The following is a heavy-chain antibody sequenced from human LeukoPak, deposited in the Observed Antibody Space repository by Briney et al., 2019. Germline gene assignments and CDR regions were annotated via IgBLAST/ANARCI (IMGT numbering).Heavy chain of an antibody. CDR1: GGSISSSSYY. J-gene: IGHJ4*02. CDR2: IYYSGST. CDR3: ARRLYYFDY. V-gene: IGHV4-39*01. Sequence: PSXXLSLTCTVSGGSISSSSYYWGWIRQPRGKGVEWIVSIYYSGSTYYNPSLKSRVTISVDTSKNQFSLKLSSVTAADTAVYYCARRLYYFDYWGQGTLVTVSS.